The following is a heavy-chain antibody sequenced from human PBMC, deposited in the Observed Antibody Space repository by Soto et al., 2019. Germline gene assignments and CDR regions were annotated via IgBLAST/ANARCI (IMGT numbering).Heavy chain of an antibody. D-gene: IGHD3-10*01. V-gene: IGHV1-69*01. CDR1: GGTFSSYA. Sequence: QVQLVQSGAEVKKPGSSVKVSCKASGGTFSSYAISWVRQAPGQGLEWMGGILPIFGTANYAQKFQGRVTITADESTSTAYMELSSLRSEDTAVYYCARSDYYYGSGSYYPFDYWGQGTLVTVSS. J-gene: IGHJ4*02. CDR3: ARSDYYYGSGSYYPFDY. CDR2: ILPIFGTA.